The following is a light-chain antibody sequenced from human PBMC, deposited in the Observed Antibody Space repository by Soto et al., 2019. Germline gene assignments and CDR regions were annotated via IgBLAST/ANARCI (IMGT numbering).Light chain of an antibody. CDR2: GPS. V-gene: IGKV3-15*01. J-gene: IGKJ5*01. CDR1: QSVSSN. Sequence: EIVMTQSPATLSVSPGERATVSCRASQSVSSNLAWYQQRPGQVPRLLIYGPSIRATGIPDRFRGSGSGTEFTLTISSLQSEDFAVYYCHQYHNWPMTFGQGTRLEIK. CDR3: HQYHNWPMT.